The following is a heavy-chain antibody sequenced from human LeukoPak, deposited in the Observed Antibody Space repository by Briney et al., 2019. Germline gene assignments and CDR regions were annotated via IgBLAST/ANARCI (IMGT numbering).Heavy chain of an antibody. CDR3: ARAVDVADY. CDR1: GFIFTDHW. CDR2: IKEDESAK. Sequence: PGGSLRLSCVASGFIFTDHWMSWVRQAPGKGLEWVANIKEDESAKFYADSVRGRFTISRDNAKNSLYLPMNNLRVEDTAVYYCARAVDVADYWGRGTLVTVSS. J-gene: IGHJ4*02. V-gene: IGHV3-7*01. D-gene: IGHD3-16*01.